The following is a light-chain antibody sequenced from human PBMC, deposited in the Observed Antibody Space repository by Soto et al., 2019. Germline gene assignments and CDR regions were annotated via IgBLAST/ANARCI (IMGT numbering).Light chain of an antibody. CDR2: KAS. V-gene: IGKV1-5*03. CDR1: QSISSW. CDR3: QQYKSHRRT. J-gene: IGKJ1*01. Sequence: DIQMTQSPSTLSASVGDRVTITCRASQSISSWLAWYQQKPGKAPTLLINKASSLESGVPSRFSGSGSGTGFALTISILQPDDFATYYCQQYKSHRRTFSPGAKV.